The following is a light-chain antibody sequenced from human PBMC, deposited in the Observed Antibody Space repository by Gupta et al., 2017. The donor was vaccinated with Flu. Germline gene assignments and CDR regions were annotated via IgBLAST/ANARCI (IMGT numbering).Light chain of an antibody. V-gene: IGKV1-39*01. Sequence: DIQMTQSPSSLSASVGDRVTITCRASQSISSYLNWYQQKPGKAPKLLIYASSLQSGVPSRFSGSGYGTDFTLTISSRQPEDFATYYCQQSDSTPPLTFGGGTKVEIK. CDR2: AS. CDR1: QSISSY. CDR3: QQSDSTPPLT. J-gene: IGKJ4*01.